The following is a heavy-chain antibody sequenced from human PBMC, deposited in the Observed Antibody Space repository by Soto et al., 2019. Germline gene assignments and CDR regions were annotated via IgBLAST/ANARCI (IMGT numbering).Heavy chain of an antibody. V-gene: IGHV3-30-3*01. CDR3: ARGVGTWIPYGMDV. D-gene: IGHD5-18*01. J-gene: IGHJ6*02. Sequence: QVQLVESGGGEVQPGRSLRLSCAASGFTFSSYAMHWVRQAPGKGLEWVAVISYDGSNKYYADSVKGRFTISRDNSKNTLYLQMNSLRAEDTAVYYCARGVGTWIPYGMDVWGQGTTVTVSS. CDR2: ISYDGSNK. CDR1: GFTFSSYA.